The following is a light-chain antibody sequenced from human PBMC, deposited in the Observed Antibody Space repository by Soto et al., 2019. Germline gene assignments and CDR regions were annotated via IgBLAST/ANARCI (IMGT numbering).Light chain of an antibody. V-gene: IGKV3-20*01. Sequence: EIVLTQSPGTLSLSAGERATLSCRASQSVSSFGLGWYQQKPGQAPRLLIYRASSRAPGIPDRFSGSGSGTDLARTISRLEPEDFAVYYCQQYGSSPPITFGQGTRLDI. CDR1: QSVSSFG. CDR3: QQYGSSPPIT. CDR2: RAS. J-gene: IGKJ5*01.